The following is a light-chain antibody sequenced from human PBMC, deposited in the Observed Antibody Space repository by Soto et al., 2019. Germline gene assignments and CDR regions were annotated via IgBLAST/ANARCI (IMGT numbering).Light chain of an antibody. J-gene: IGLJ2*01. Sequence: QSVLTQPRSASGSPGQSVTISCTGTSSDVGAYNYVSWYQQYKGKAPKLMIYDVSKRPSGVPDRFSGSKSGNTASLTVSGLRADDEAVYYCSSYGGGDTFHVIFGGGTKLTVL. CDR2: DVS. CDR3: SSYGGGDTFHVI. CDR1: SSDVGAYNY. V-gene: IGLV2-8*01.